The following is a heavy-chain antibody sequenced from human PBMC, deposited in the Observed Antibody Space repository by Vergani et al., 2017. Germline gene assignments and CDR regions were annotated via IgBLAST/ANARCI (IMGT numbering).Heavy chain of an antibody. CDR2: IYYSGST. CDR1: GDSIRSSNYY. D-gene: IGHD6-19*01. V-gene: IGHV4-39*01. J-gene: IGHJ5*02. Sequence: QLQLQESGPGLVKPSATLSLTCSVSGDSIRSSNYYWGWIRQPPGKGLEWIASIYYSGSTSDNPSHKSRVTISVDTSKNHFSLKLSSVTAADTAVYFCARHSTVEWLVELEWIYPWCQGSLVTVAS. CDR3: ARHSTVEWLVELEWIYP.